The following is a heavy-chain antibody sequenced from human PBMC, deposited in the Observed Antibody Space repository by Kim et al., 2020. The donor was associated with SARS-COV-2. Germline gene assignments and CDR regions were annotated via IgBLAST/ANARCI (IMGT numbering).Heavy chain of an antibody. V-gene: IGHV3-53*01. CDR3: ARGEGSSSSRPDY. D-gene: IGHD6-6*01. J-gene: IGHJ4*02. Sequence: YADSVKGRFPISRDNSKNTLYLQMNSLRAEDTAVYYCARGEGSSSSRPDYWGQGTLVTVSS.